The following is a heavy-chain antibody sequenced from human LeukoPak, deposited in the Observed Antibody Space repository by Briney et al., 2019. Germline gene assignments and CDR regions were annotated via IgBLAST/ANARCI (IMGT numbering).Heavy chain of an antibody. D-gene: IGHD3-10*01. CDR3: AKSAEGDGSGSYYNPLYYYYGMDV. V-gene: IGHV3-23*01. CDR2: ISGSGGST. J-gene: IGHJ6*02. Sequence: GGSLRLSCAASGFTFSSYAMSWVRQAPGKGLGWVSAISGSGGSTYYADSVTGRFTISRDNSKNTLYLQMNSLRAEDTAVYYCAKSAEGDGSGSYYNPLYYYYGMDVWGQGTTVTVSS. CDR1: GFTFSSYA.